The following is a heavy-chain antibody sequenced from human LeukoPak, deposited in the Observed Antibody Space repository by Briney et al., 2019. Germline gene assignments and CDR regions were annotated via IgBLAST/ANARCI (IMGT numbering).Heavy chain of an antibody. J-gene: IGHJ4*02. V-gene: IGHV3-30*18. Sequence: GGSLRLSCAAPGFTFSSYGMHWVRQAPGKGLEWVAVISYDGSNKYYADSVKGRFTISRDNSKNTLYLQMNSLRAEDTAVYYCAKSVHGGYWGQGTLVTVSS. D-gene: IGHD6-6*01. CDR1: GFTFSSYG. CDR3: AKSVHGGY. CDR2: ISYDGSNK.